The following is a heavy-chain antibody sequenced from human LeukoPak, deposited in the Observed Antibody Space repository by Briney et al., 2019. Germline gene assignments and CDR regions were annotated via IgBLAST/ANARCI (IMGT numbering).Heavy chain of an antibody. V-gene: IGHV3-7*01. CDR3: ARAGYTSGWDY. D-gene: IGHD6-19*01. CDR2: IEQDGSEK. Sequence: GGALRLSCTASGFTFSTYWMSCVRPAPGKGLEWVANIEQDGSEKDYVDSVKGRFTISRDNAENSLYLQMNSLRGDDTAVYFCARAGYTSGWDYWGQGTLVTVSS. J-gene: IGHJ4*02. CDR1: GFTFSTYW.